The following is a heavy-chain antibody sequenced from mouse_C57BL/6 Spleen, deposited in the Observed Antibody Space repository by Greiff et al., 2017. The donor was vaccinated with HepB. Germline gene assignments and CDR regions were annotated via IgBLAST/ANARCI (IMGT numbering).Heavy chain of an antibody. Sequence: VQLQQPGAELVRPGTSVKLSCKASGYTFTSYWMHWVKQRPGQGLEWIGVIDPSDSYTNYNQKFKGKATLTVDTSSSTAYMQLSSLTSEDSAVYYCARITTVVPYYFDYWGQGTTLTVSS. CDR1: GYTFTSYW. CDR2: IDPSDSYT. CDR3: ARITTVVPYYFDY. J-gene: IGHJ2*01. D-gene: IGHD1-1*01. V-gene: IGHV1-59*01.